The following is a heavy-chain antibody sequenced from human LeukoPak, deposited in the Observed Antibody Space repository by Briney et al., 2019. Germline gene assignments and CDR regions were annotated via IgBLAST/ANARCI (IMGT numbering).Heavy chain of an antibody. V-gene: IGHV1-18*01. Sequence: ASVKVSCKASGYTFTSYGICWVRQAPGQGLEWMGWISAYNGNTNYAQKLQGRVTMTTDTSTSTAYMELRSLRSDDTAVYYCAREAPSSGWYYYYYGMDVWGQGTTVTVSS. D-gene: IGHD6-19*01. CDR1: GYTFTSYG. CDR2: ISAYNGNT. J-gene: IGHJ6*02. CDR3: AREAPSSGWYYYYYGMDV.